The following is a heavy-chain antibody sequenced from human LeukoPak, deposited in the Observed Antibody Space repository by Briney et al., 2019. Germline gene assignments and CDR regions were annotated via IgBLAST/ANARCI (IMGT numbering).Heavy chain of an antibody. D-gene: IGHD6-19*01. J-gene: IGHJ5*02. V-gene: IGHV1-3*01. Sequence: ASVKVSCKASGYTFTSHAMHWVRQAPGQSLEWMGWIDAGNANTRYSQKFQGRVTITRDTSASTVYMELSSLRSEDTAVYYCARQGDVGGWYRNWFDPWGQGTLVTVSS. CDR2: IDAGNANT. CDR1: GYTFTSHA. CDR3: ARQGDVGGWYRNWFDP.